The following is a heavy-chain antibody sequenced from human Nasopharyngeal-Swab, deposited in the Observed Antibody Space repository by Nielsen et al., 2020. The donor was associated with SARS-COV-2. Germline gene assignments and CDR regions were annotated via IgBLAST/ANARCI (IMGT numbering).Heavy chain of an antibody. CDR3: ARENQEYANIWIDY. Sequence: ASVKVSCNASGYTFTSNVLNWVRQAPGQGPEYIGWISTKTGAPTYAQAFTGRFVISLDTSVSTTYLQISSLKADDTAVYYCARENQEYANIWIDYWGQGTLVTVSS. CDR2: ISTKTGAP. J-gene: IGHJ4*02. D-gene: IGHD1-1*01. CDR1: GYTFTSNV. V-gene: IGHV7-4-1*02.